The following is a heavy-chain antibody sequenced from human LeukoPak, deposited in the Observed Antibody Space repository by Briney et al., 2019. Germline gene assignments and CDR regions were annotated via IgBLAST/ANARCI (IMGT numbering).Heavy chain of an antibody. V-gene: IGHV3-7*03. J-gene: IGHJ4*02. CDR3: LMITFGGVDY. Sequence: GGSLRLSCETSGFTLSDYWMSWVRQAPGKGLEWVANIKQDGSEKYYVDSVKGRFTISRDNAKNSLYLQMSRLRAEDTAAYYCLMITFGGVDYWGQGTLATVSS. CDR2: IKQDGSEK. D-gene: IGHD3-16*01. CDR1: GFTLSDYW.